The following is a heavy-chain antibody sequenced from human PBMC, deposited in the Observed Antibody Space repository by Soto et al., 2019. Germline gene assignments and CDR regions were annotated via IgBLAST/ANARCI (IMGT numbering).Heavy chain of an antibody. CDR2: IDPSDSYT. V-gene: IGHV5-10-1*01. CDR3: ARFMCSGGSCYSLHYYYGMDV. D-gene: IGHD2-15*01. CDR1: GYSFTSYW. Sequence: GESLKICCKGSGYSFTSYWISWVRQMPGKGLEWMGRIDPSDSYTNYSPSFQGHVTISADKSISTAYLQWSSLKASDTAMYYCARFMCSGGSCYSLHYYYGMDVWGQGTTVTVSS. J-gene: IGHJ6*02.